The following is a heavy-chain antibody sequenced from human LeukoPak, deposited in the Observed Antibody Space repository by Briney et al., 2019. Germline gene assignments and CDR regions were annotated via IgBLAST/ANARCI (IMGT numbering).Heavy chain of an antibody. J-gene: IGHJ6*03. CDR2: IFYSGST. D-gene: IGHD3-3*01. Sequence: PSETLSLTCTVSGGSISTSSYYWGWVRQPPGKGLEWIGNIFYSGSTYYSPSLKSRVTISLDTSRNQFSLKLTSVTAADTAVYYCAGLRFLEWFKPKYHYYYMDVWGKGTAVTVSS. CDR1: GGSISTSSYY. V-gene: IGHV4-39*07. CDR3: AGLRFLEWFKPKYHYYYMDV.